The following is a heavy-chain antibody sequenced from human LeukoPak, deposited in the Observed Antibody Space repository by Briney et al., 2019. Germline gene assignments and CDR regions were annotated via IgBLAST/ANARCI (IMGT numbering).Heavy chain of an antibody. Sequence: PGGSLRLSCAASGFTFSSYAMSWVRQAPGKGLEWVSAISGSGGSIYYADSVKGRFTISRDNSKNTLYLQMNSLRAEDTAVYYCANQLYSSSWYGWFDPWGQGTLVTVSS. V-gene: IGHV3-23*01. CDR2: ISGSGGSI. CDR3: ANQLYSSSWYGWFDP. D-gene: IGHD6-13*01. J-gene: IGHJ5*02. CDR1: GFTFSSYA.